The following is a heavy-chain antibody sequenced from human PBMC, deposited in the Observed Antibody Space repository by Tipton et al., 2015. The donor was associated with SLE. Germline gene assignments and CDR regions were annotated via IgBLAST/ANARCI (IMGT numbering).Heavy chain of an antibody. V-gene: IGHV4-61*02. D-gene: IGHD3-22*01. J-gene: IGHJ4*02. CDR3: ARVPFTMTHDY. CDR2: IYSSGST. Sequence: PGLVKPSQTLSLTCTVSGVSITSGTHYWSWIRQPAGKGLEWIGRIYSSGSTNYNPSLKSRVTISVDTSKNQFSLKLSSVTAADTAVYYWARVPFTMTHDYWGQGTLVTVSS. CDR1: GVSITSGTHY.